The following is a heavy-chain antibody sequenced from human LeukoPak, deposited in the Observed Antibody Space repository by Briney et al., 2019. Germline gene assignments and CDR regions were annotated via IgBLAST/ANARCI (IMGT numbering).Heavy chain of an antibody. CDR3: ARDARHYYDSSGYFDY. V-gene: IGHV1-46*01. Sequence: ASVKVSCKASGGTFSSYGISWVRQAPGQGLEWMGIINPSGGSTSYAQKFQGRVTMTRDMSTSTVYMELSSLRSEDTAVYYCARDARHYYDSSGYFDYWGQGTLVTVSS. D-gene: IGHD3-22*01. J-gene: IGHJ4*02. CDR1: GGTFSSYG. CDR2: INPSGGST.